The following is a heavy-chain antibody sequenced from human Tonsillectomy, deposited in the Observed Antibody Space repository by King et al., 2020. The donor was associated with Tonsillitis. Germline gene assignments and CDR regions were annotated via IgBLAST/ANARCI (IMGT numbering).Heavy chain of an antibody. J-gene: IGHJ4*02. CDR3: GRDCSSTSCYSDY. V-gene: IGHV1-18*04. CDR1: GYTFTSYG. CDR2: LSAYDGNT. Sequence: VQLVESGAEVKKPGASVKVSCKASGYTFTSYGITWVRQAPGQGLEWMGRLSAYDGNTDYAQKHQDRLTLATDTSTSTAYMELRSLRSDDTAVYVCGRDCSSTSCYSDYWGQGTLVTVSS. D-gene: IGHD2-2*01.